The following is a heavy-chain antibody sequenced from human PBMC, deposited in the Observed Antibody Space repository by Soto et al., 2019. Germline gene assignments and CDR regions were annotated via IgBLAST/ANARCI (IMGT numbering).Heavy chain of an antibody. CDR3: ARPRHYYGSGSYPPFDY. Sequence: ASVKVSCKASGYTFTSYYMHWVRQAPGQGLEWMGWINPNSGGTNYAQKFQGRVTMTRDTSISTAYMELSRLRSDDTAVYYCARPRHYYGSGSYPPFDYWGQGTLVTSPQ. J-gene: IGHJ4*02. CDR2: INPNSGGT. CDR1: GYTFTSYY. D-gene: IGHD3-10*01. V-gene: IGHV1-2*02.